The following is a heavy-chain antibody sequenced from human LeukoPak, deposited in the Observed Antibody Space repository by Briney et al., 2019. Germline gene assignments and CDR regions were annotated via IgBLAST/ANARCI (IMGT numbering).Heavy chain of an antibody. CDR3: ARSGMTIFGVKPPGGFDP. CDR2: IYYSGST. V-gene: IGHV4-39*01. Sequence: SETLSLTCTVSGGSISSSSYYWDWIRQPPGKGLEWIGSIYYSGSTYYNPSLKSRVTISVDTSKNQFSLKLSSVTAADTAVYYCARSGMTIFGVKPPGGFDPWGQGTLVTVSS. D-gene: IGHD3-3*01. CDR1: GGSISSSSYY. J-gene: IGHJ5*02.